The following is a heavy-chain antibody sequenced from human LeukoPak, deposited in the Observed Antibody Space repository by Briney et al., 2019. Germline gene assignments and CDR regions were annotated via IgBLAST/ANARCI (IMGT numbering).Heavy chain of an antibody. J-gene: IGHJ4*01. CDR3: VREGFYFFDF. Sequence: GGSLRLSCAASGFTFRTYCMSWVRQAPGKGLEWVANIFQDGNDKYYVDSVKGRFTIFRDNAKDSVYLQMNSLRAEDSATYYCVREGFYFFDFWGQGTLVTVSS. CDR1: GFTFRTYC. CDR2: IFQDGNDK. V-gene: IGHV3-7*01.